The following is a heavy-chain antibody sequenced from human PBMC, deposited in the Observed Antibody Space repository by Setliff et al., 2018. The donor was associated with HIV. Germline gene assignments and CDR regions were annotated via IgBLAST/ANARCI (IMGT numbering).Heavy chain of an antibody. CDR1: GGSINSGGYY. Sequence: PSETLSLTCTVSGGSINSGGYYWVWIRQPALKGLEWIGRIYTSGLTNYNPSLKSRVTISVDTSKNQVSLKLSSVTASDTAVYYCARARYIVIRGDAGMDVWGPGTTGTVS. CDR2: IYTSGLT. D-gene: IGHD3-10*01. V-gene: IGHV4-61*02. CDR3: ARARYIVIRGDAGMDV. J-gene: IGHJ6*02.